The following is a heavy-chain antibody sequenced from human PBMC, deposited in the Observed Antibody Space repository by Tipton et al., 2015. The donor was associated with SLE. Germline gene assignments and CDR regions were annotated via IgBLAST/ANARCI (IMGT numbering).Heavy chain of an antibody. J-gene: IGHJ4*02. CDR2: ISSAGGSM. CDR1: GLTFSTYS. CDR3: ARENRAHGGFDS. Sequence: SLRLSCAASGLTFSTYSMNWVRQAPGMGLEWISYISSAGGSMYYADSVKGRFTISRDSAKNSVFLQMNSLRPEDTAVYYCARENRAHGGFDSWGQGTLVIVSS. V-gene: IGHV3-48*04.